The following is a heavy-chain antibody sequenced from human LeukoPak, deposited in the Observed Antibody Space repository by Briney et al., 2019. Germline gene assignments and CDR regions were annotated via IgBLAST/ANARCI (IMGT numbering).Heavy chain of an antibody. CDR3: ARRRLRFHPGFDP. V-gene: IGHV4-34*01. CDR2: ISHNGTT. D-gene: IGHD3-3*01. J-gene: IGHJ5*02. CDR1: GGSFSAFF. Sequence: SETLSLTCAVYGGSFSAFFWSWIRQSPGKGLEWIGEISHNGTTNYSLSLKSRITISVDSSKNQFSLHVKSVTAADTAVYSCARRRLRFHPGFDPGGQGTLVTVPS.